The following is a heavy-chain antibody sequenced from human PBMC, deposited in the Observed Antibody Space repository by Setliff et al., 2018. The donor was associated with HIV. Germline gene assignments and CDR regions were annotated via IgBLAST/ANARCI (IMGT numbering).Heavy chain of an antibody. CDR3: ARTQYTTTWPGNY. Sequence: ASVKVSCKTSGFIFNNFGVTWVRQAPGQGLEWVAWISLYNEYKYYAPHFLGRVTMSTDTSTSTVDLELRGLRAEDTAIYYCARTQYTTTWPGNYWGQGTLVTSPQ. CDR2: ISLYNEYK. CDR1: GFIFNNFG. V-gene: IGHV1-18*04. J-gene: IGHJ4*02. D-gene: IGHD1-1*01.